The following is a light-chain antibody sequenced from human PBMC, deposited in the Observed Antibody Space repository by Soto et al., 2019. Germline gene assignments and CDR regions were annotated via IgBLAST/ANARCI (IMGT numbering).Light chain of an antibody. V-gene: IGLV3-21*02. CDR2: DDS. CDR1: DIGTKS. J-gene: IGLJ2*01. Sequence: SYELTQPPSVSVTPGQTARIPCGGNDIGTKSVHWYQQKPDQSPVLVVYDDSDRPSGIPERFSGSNSGNAATLTISRVEDGDEADYYCHLWDNTSDQPVFGGGTKLTVL. CDR3: HLWDNTSDQPV.